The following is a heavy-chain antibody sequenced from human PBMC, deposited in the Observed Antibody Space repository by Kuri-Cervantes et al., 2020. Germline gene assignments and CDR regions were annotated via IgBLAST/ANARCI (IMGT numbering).Heavy chain of an antibody. CDR3: ARRPVYYYGSGSYRGWFDP. CDR1: GGSFSGYY. D-gene: IGHD3-10*01. CDR2: INHSGST. J-gene: IGHJ5*02. V-gene: IGHV4-34*01. Sequence: ESLKISCAVYGGSFSGYYWSWIRQPPGKGLEWIGEINHSGSTNYNPSLKSRVTISVDTSKNQFSLKLSSVTAADTAVYYCARRPVYYYGSGSYRGWFDPWGQGTLVIVSS.